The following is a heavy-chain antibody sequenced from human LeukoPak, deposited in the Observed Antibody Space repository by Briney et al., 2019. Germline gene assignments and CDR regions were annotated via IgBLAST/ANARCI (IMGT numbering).Heavy chain of an antibody. Sequence: ASVKVSCKASGYTFSGYYMHWVRQAPGQGLEWVGWINPNSGGTNYAQKFQGRVTMTRDTSISTAYMELSRLRSDDTAVYYCARAKGFNVVVTANWYFDLWGRGTLVTVSS. CDR3: ARAKGFNVVVTANWYFDL. D-gene: IGHD2-21*02. CDR2: INPNSGGT. CDR1: GYTFSGYY. V-gene: IGHV1-2*02. J-gene: IGHJ2*01.